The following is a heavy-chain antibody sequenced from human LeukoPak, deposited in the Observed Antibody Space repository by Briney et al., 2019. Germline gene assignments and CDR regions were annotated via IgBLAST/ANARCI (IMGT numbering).Heavy chain of an antibody. Sequence: GGSLRLSCAASGFIFSDAWMTWVRQAPGKGLEWVGRIKSKTDGETTDYGAPVKGRFTISRDDSKNTLYLQMDSLKTEDTAVYYCASSKNWGQGTLVTVSS. CDR3: ASSKN. CDR2: IKSKTDGETT. CDR1: GFIFSDAW. V-gene: IGHV3-15*01. J-gene: IGHJ4*02.